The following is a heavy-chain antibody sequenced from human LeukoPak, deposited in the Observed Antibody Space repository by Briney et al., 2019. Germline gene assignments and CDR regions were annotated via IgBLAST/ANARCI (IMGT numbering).Heavy chain of an antibody. CDR2: IYYSGST. V-gene: IGHV4-59*01. D-gene: IGHD3-10*01. CDR3: AREGAAGEFDY. CDR1: GFTFSDYY. Sequence: PGGSLRLSCAASGFTFSDYYMGWIRQPPGKGLEWIGYIYYSGSTNYNPSLKSRVTISVDTSKNQFSLKLSSVTAADTAVYYCAREGAAGEFDYSGQGTLVTVSS. J-gene: IGHJ4*02.